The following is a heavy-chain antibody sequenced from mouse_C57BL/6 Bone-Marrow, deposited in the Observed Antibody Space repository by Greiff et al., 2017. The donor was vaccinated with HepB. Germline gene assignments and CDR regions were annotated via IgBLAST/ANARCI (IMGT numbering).Heavy chain of an antibody. D-gene: IGHD1-1*01. CDR2: IRLKSDNYAT. CDR3: TVYYYGSSYYAMDY. J-gene: IGHJ4*01. Sequence: EVMLVESGGGLVQPGGSMKLSCVASGFTFSNYWMNWVRQSPEKGLEWVAQIRLKSDNYATHYAESVKGRFTISRDDSKSSVYLQMNNLRAEDTGIYYCTVYYYGSSYYAMDYWGQGTSVTVSS. CDR1: GFTFSNYW. V-gene: IGHV6-3*01.